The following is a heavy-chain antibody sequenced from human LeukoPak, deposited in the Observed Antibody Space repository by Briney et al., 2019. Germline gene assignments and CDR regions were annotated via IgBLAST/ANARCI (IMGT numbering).Heavy chain of an antibody. CDR2: INPNTGAT. CDR3: TSSQHYQF. D-gene: IGHD2-2*01. CDR1: GYTFTGYY. Sequence: ASVKVSCKASGYTFTGYYMYWVRQAPGQGLEWVGWINPNTGATGYAQKFQGRVTMTRDASIATGYMELSSLTSADTAVYYCTSSQHYQFWGQGTLVNVSS. J-gene: IGHJ4*02. V-gene: IGHV1-2*02.